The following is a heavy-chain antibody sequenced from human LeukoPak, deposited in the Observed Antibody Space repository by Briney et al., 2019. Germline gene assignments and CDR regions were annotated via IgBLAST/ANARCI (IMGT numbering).Heavy chain of an antibody. CDR3: ARGVGYCSSTSCYWWFDP. Sequence: GGSLRLSCAASGFSFSSYWMHWVRQAPGKGLVWVSRINSDGSSTSHADSVKGRFTISRDNAKNTLYLQMNSLRAEDTAVYYCARGVGYCSSTSCYWWFDPWGQGTLVTVSS. CDR1: GFSFSSYW. V-gene: IGHV3-74*01. CDR2: INSDGSST. J-gene: IGHJ5*02. D-gene: IGHD2-2*01.